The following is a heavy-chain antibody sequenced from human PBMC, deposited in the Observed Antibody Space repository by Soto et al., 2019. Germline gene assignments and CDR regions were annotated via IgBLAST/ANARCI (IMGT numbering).Heavy chain of an antibody. CDR2: IYSGGST. Sequence: GGSLRLSCAASGFTVSSNYMSWVRQAPGKGLEWVSVIYSGGSTYYADSGKGRFTISRDNSKNTLYLQMNSLRAEDTAVYYCARSRAYGDYVDYWGQGTLVTVSS. J-gene: IGHJ4*02. CDR1: GFTVSSNY. D-gene: IGHD4-17*01. V-gene: IGHV3-66*01. CDR3: ARSRAYGDYVDY.